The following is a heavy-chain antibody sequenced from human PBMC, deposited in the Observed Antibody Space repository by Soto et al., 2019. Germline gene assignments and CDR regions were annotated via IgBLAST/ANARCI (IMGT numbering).Heavy chain of an antibody. J-gene: IGHJ6*02. D-gene: IGHD6-13*01. CDR2: INPSGGSK. CDR3: ATHSSWYEGDYYGMDV. Sequence: ASVKVSCKASGYTFISYYMYWVRQAPGQGLEWMGIINPSGGSKNYAQKFQGRVTMTRDTSTSTVYMELSSLRSEDTAVYYCATHSSWYEGDYYGMDVWGQGTTVTVSS. V-gene: IGHV1-46*01. CDR1: GYTFISYY.